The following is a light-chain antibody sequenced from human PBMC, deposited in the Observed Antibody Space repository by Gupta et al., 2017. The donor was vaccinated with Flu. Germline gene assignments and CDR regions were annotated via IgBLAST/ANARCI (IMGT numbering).Light chain of an antibody. CDR2: EVS. Sequence: QSALTQPASMSGSPGQSITISCTGSSGDIGNCNYVSWYQQHPGKAPKLMIYEVSNRPSGVSNRFSGSKSGNTASLTISGLQTEDEARYYCSSFTVSSALWMFGEGTQLTVL. J-gene: IGLJ3*02. CDR1: SGDIGNCNY. CDR3: SSFTVSSALWM. V-gene: IGLV2-14*01.